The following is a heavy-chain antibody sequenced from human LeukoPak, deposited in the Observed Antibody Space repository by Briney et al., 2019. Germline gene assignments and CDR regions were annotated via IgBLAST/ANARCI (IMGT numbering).Heavy chain of an antibody. V-gene: IGHV1-18*04. J-gene: IGHJ4*02. D-gene: IGHD3-9*01. Sequence: GASVKVSCKASGYTFTSYGISWVRQAPGQRLEGMGWISAYNGNTNYAQKLQGRVTMNTDTSTSTAYMELRSLRSDDTAVYYCARDEGVLRYFDWLFGFDYWGQGTLVTVSS. CDR1: GYTFTSYG. CDR3: ARDEGVLRYFDWLFGFDY. CDR2: ISAYNGNT.